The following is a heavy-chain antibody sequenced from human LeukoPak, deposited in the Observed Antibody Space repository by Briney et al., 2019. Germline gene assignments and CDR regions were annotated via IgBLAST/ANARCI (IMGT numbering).Heavy chain of an antibody. CDR3: VRDYFCSGGTCDDCFDP. CDR1: GYTFTNYG. CDR2: ISTYDHDT. D-gene: IGHD2-15*01. V-gene: IGHV1-18*01. Sequence: ASVKVSCKASGYTFTNYGISWVRQAPGQGLERMAWISTYDHDTNYAQKFRGRVTMTTDTSTSTAYMELRSLGSDDTAVYYCVRDYFCSGGTCDDCFDPWGQGTLVTVSS. J-gene: IGHJ5*02.